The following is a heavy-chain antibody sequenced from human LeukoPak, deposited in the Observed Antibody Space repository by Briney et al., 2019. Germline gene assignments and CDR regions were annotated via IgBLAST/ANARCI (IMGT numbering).Heavy chain of an antibody. CDR3: VTCTGGVRAGFDY. V-gene: IGHV1-2*02. J-gene: IGHJ4*02. Sequence: ASVKVSCKASGYTFTGYYMHWARQAPGQGLEWMGWINPNSGGTNYAQKFQGRVTMTRDTSISTAYMELSRLRSDDTAVYYCVTCTGGVRAGFDYWGQGTLVTVSS. CDR1: GYTFTGYY. D-gene: IGHD2-8*02. CDR2: INPNSGGT.